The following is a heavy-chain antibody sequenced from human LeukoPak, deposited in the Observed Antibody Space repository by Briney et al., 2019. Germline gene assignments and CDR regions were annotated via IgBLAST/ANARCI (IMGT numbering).Heavy chain of an antibody. CDR3: ARTGYYYGSGSLINY. J-gene: IGHJ4*02. CDR2: IYASGST. D-gene: IGHD3-10*01. Sequence: SETLSLTCTVSGGSISSYYWSWIRQPAGKGLEWIGRIYASGSTNYNPSLKSRVTMSVDTSKNQFSLKLSSVTAADTAVYYCARTGYYYGSGSLINYWGQGTLVTVSS. V-gene: IGHV4-4*07. CDR1: GGSISSYY.